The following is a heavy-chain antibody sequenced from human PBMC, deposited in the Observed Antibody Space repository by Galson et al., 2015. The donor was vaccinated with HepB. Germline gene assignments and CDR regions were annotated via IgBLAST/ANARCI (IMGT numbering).Heavy chain of an antibody. CDR3: ARSSVDTGGMDV. J-gene: IGHJ6*02. D-gene: IGHD5-18*01. Sequence: PALVKPTQTLTLTCTFSGFSLSTSGMCVSWIRQPPGKALEWLALIDWVDDKYYSTSLKTRLTISKDPSKNQAVLTMTNMDPVDTATYYCARSSVDTGGMDVWGQGTTVTVSS. CDR2: IDWVDDK. CDR1: GFSLSTSGMC. V-gene: IGHV2-70*01.